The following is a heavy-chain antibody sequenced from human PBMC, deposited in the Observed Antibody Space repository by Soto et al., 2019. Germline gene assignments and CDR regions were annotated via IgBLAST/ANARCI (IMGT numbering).Heavy chain of an antibody. CDR1: GYTFTSYA. CDR3: ARLGDSGGGHWFDP. CDR2: IIPIFGTA. D-gene: IGHD2-15*01. Sequence: QVQLVQSGAEVKKPGASVKVSCKASGYTFTSYAMHRVRQAPGQRLEWMGGIIPIFGTANYAQKFQGRVTITADESTSTAYMELSSLRSEDTAVYYCARLGDSGGGHWFDPWGQGTLVTVSS. V-gene: IGHV1-69*13. J-gene: IGHJ5*02.